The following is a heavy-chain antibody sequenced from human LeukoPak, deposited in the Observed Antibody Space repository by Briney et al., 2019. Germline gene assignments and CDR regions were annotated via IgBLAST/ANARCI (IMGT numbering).Heavy chain of an antibody. Sequence: PGGSLRLSCAASGFTFSSYWMHWVRQAPGKGLVWVSRINSDGSSTSYADSVKGRFTISRDNAKNTLYLQMNSLRAEDTAVYYCARGETYYYDSSGSMVDYWGQETLVTVSS. CDR1: GFTFSSYW. CDR2: INSDGSST. J-gene: IGHJ4*02. D-gene: IGHD3-22*01. V-gene: IGHV3-74*01. CDR3: ARGETYYYDSSGSMVDY.